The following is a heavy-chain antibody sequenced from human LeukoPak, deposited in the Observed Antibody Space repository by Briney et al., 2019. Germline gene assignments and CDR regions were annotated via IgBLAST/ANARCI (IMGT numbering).Heavy chain of an antibody. D-gene: IGHD6-13*01. V-gene: IGHV3-23*01. J-gene: IGHJ4*02. CDR3: AKRAAGTSYLDY. CDR1: GGSISSGGYY. Sequence: PSETLSLTCTVSGGSISSGGYYWSWVRQAPGKGLEWVSAISGSGGSTYYADSVKGRFTISRDNSKNTLYLQMNSLRAEDTAVYYCAKRAAGTSYLDYWGQGTLVTVSS. CDR2: ISGSGGST.